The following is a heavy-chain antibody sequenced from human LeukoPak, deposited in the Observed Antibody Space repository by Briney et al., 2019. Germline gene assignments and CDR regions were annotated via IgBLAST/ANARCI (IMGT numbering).Heavy chain of an antibody. J-gene: IGHJ4*02. CDR1: GFTFSNYW. V-gene: IGHV3-74*01. CDR3: ARAFYYDSSGYSYYFDY. D-gene: IGHD3-22*01. Sequence: PGGSLRLPCAASGFTFSNYWMYWVRQAPGEGLVWVSRINSDGGTTTYADSVKGQFTISRDNAKNTLYLQMNSLRSGDTAVYYCARAFYYDSSGYSYYFDYWGQGTLVTVSS. CDR2: INSDGGTT.